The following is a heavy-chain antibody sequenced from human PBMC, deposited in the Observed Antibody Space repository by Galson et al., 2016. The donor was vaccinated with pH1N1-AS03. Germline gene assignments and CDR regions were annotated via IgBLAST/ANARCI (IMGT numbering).Heavy chain of an antibody. CDR2: ISFDGNNR. Sequence: SLRLSCAASEFSFSRFAMAWVRQAPGKGLEWVAVISFDGNNRYYMDSVKGRFSISRDDSKNTLYLQMNSLRAEDTAVYYCAKAAEFASTTYDFEYWGQGTLVTVTS. D-gene: IGHD5/OR15-5a*01. V-gene: IGHV3-30*18. CDR1: EFSFSRFA. CDR3: AKAAEFASTTYDFEY. J-gene: IGHJ4*02.